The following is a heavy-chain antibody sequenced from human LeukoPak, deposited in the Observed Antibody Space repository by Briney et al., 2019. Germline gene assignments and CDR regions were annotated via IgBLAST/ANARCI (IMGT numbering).Heavy chain of an antibody. CDR1: GGSISSYY. V-gene: IGHV4-59*08. Sequence: SETLSLTCTVSGGSISSYYWSWIRQPPGKGLEWIGYFYYSGSTNYNPSLKSRVTISVDTSKNQFSLKLSSVTAADTAVYYCARPVPTYSSSWYGDYFDYWGQGTLVTVSS. CDR2: FYYSGST. D-gene: IGHD6-13*01. J-gene: IGHJ4*02. CDR3: ARPVPTYSSSWYGDYFDY.